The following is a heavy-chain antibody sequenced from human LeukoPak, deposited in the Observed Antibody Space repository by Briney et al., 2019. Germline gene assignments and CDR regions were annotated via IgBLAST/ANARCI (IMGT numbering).Heavy chain of an antibody. CDR3: AKDYSKTSYYGSGTYYRPKWFDP. V-gene: IGHV3-30*02. D-gene: IGHD3-10*01. Sequence: PGRSLRLSCAASGFTFSSYGMHWVRQAPGKGLEWVAFIRYDGSNKYYADSVKGRFTISRDNSKNTLYLQMNSLRAEDTAVYYCAKDYSKTSYYGSGTYYRPKWFDPWGQGTLVTVSS. CDR1: GFTFSSYG. CDR2: IRYDGSNK. J-gene: IGHJ5*02.